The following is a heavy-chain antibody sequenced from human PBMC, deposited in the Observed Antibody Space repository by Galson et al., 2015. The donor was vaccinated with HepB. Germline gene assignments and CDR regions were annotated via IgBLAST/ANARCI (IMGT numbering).Heavy chain of an antibody. CDR2: ISYDGSNK. Sequence: SLRLSCAGSGFTFSDYGMHWVRQAPGKGLEGVAFISYDGSNKYYVDSVKGRFTISRDNSKNTQYLQMNSLRAEDTAVYYCARAPSGNYYDSSGYYPGYFQHWGQGTLVTVSS. CDR3: ARAPSGNYYDSSGYYPGYFQH. V-gene: IGHV3-30*03. D-gene: IGHD3-22*01. CDR1: GFTFSDYG. J-gene: IGHJ1*01.